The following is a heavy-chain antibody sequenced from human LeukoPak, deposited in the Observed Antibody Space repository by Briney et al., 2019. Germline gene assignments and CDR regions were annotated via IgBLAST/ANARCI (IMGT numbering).Heavy chain of an antibody. Sequence: SETLSLTCTVSGGSISSYYWSWIRQHPGKGLEWIGYIYYSGSTNYNPSLKSRVTISVDTSKNQFSLKLSSVTAADTAVYYCARGGSSWLGNYYYYYMDVWGKGTTVTVPS. V-gene: IGHV4-59*01. D-gene: IGHD6-13*01. CDR2: IYYSGST. CDR1: GGSISSYY. CDR3: ARGGSSWLGNYYYYYMDV. J-gene: IGHJ6*03.